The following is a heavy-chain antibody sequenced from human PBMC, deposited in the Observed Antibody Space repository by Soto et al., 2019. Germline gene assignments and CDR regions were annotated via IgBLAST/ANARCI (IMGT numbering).Heavy chain of an antibody. V-gene: IGHV1-18*01. J-gene: IGHJ6*02. CDR3: ARDSLRFLEWLSSEYYYYGMDV. CDR2: ISAYNGNT. D-gene: IGHD3-3*01. Sequence: QVQLVQSGAEVKKPGASVKVSCKASGYTFTSYGISWVRQAPGQGPEWMGWISAYNGNTNYAQKLQGRVTMTTDTSTSTAYMELRSLRSDDTAVYYCARDSLRFLEWLSSEYYYYGMDVWGQGTTVTVSS. CDR1: GYTFTSYG.